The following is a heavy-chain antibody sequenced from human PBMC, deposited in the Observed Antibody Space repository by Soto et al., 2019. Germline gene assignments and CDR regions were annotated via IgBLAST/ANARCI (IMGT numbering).Heavy chain of an antibody. D-gene: IGHD3-9*01. J-gene: IGHJ4*02. CDR1: GITFSSYA. CDR3: ARDLGKYDRHYFDN. V-gene: IGHV3-74*01. Sequence: VQVVESGGGVVQPGRSLRLSCAASGITFSSYAMHWVRQAPGKGLMWVSRINSDGGITNYADSVKGRFTISRDNAKNTLYLQMNSLRADDTAVYYCARDLGKYDRHYFDNWGQGTLVTVSS. CDR2: INSDGGIT.